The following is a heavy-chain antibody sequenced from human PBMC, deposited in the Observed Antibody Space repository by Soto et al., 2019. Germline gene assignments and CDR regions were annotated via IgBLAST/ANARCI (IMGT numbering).Heavy chain of an antibody. J-gene: IGHJ4*02. D-gene: IGHD3-9*01. CDR2: IYWDDDK. CDR3: ARIHYDILTGYSTYYFDY. V-gene: IGHV2-5*02. Sequence: SGPTLVNPTQTLTLTCTFSGFSLSTSGVGVGWIRQPPGKALEWLALIYWDDDKRYSTSLKTRLTISKDTSKNQVVLTMTNMDPVDTATYYCARIHYDILTGYSTYYFDYWGQGTLVTVSS. CDR1: GFSLSTSGVG.